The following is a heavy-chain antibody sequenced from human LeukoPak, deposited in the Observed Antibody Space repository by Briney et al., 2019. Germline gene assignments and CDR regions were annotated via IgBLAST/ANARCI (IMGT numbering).Heavy chain of an antibody. CDR2: MWYDGSKD. CDR1: GFSFSTYG. D-gene: IGHD6-6*01. Sequence: GKSLRLSCAAPGFSFSTYGIHWVRRAPGKGLEWVAVMWYDGSKDYYADSVKGRFTISRDTSKNTLYLQMNNLRAEDTAVYYCAKDRETYEYTFDYWGQGTLVTVSS. CDR3: AKDRETYEYTFDY. J-gene: IGHJ4*02. V-gene: IGHV3-33*06.